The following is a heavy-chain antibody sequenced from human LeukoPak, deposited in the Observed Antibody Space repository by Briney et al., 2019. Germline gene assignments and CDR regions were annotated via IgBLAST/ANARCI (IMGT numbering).Heavy chain of an antibody. CDR1: GFTFSSYS. D-gene: IGHD2-2*01. V-gene: IGHV3-21*01. Sequence: GGSLRLSCAASGFTFSSYSMNWVRQAPGKGLEWVSSISSSSSYIYYADSVKGRFTISRDNARNSLYLQMNSLRAEDTAMYYCARDTGSIVVVPAPRRGMDVWGQGTTVTVSS. CDR2: ISSSSSYI. CDR3: ARDTGSIVVVPAPRRGMDV. J-gene: IGHJ6*02.